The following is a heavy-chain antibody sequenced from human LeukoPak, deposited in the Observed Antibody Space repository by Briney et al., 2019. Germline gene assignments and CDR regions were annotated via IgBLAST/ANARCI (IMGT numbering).Heavy chain of an antibody. J-gene: IGHJ4*02. D-gene: IGHD3-22*01. CDR3: ARSPHYDSSGYYGLDFDY. V-gene: IGHV1-8*01. Sequence: GASVKVSCKASGYTFITHDINWVRQATGQGLEWMAWMTPNSGNTGYAQKFQGRVTVTRSTSISTAYMELSSLRSEDTAVYYCARSPHYDSSGYYGLDFDYWGQGTLVTVSS. CDR1: GYTFITHD. CDR2: MTPNSGNT.